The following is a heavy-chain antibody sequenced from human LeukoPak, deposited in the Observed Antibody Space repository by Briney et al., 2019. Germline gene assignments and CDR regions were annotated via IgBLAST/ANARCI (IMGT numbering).Heavy chain of an antibody. CDR1: EYTFTGYY. Sequence: GASVKVSCKASEYTFTGYYMHWVRQAPGQGLEWMGWINPNSGGTNYAQKFQGRVTMTRDTSISTAYMELSRLRSDDTAVYYCASGYCSSTSCSKYYFDYWGQGTLVTVSS. D-gene: IGHD2-2*03. J-gene: IGHJ4*02. CDR2: INPNSGGT. V-gene: IGHV1-2*02. CDR3: ASGYCSSTSCSKYYFDY.